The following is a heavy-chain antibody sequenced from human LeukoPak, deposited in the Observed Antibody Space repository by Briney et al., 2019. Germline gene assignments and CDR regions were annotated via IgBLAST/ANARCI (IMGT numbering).Heavy chain of an antibody. D-gene: IGHD2-2*01. CDR1: GGSFSGYY. CDR2: INHSGST. J-gene: IGHJ3*02. CDR3: ARDTALRTFDI. V-gene: IGHV4-34*01. Sequence: SETLSLTCAVYGGSFSGYYWSWIRQPPGKGLEWIGEINHSGSTNYNPSLKSRVTISVDTSKNQFSLKMTSVTAADTAMYYCARDTALRTFDIWGQGTMVTVSS.